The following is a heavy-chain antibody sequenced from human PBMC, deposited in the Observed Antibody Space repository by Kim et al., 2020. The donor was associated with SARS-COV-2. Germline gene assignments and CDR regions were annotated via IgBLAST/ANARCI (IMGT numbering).Heavy chain of an antibody. CDR1: GGSISSSSYY. D-gene: IGHD2-2*02. CDR2: IYYSGST. J-gene: IGHJ5*02. CDR3: ARQRATEIPLFWFDP. V-gene: IGHV4-39*01. Sequence: SETLSLTCTVSGGSISSSSYYWGWIRQPPGKGLEWIVSIYYSGSTYYNPSLKSRVTISVDTSKNQFSLKLSSVTAADTAVYYCARQRATEIPLFWFDPWGQGTLVTVSP.